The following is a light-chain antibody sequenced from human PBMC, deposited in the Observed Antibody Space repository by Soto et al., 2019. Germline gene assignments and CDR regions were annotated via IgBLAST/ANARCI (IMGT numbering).Light chain of an antibody. CDR2: WAS. CDR3: QQYYTTPYT. Sequence: DIVMTQSPDSLAVSLGERATINCKSSQSVLYSSNNKNYLSWYQQKPGQPPKLLIYWASSRKSGVPDRFSGSGSGTDFTLTITSLQAEDVAVYYCQQYYTTPYTFGQGTQLEIK. V-gene: IGKV4-1*01. J-gene: IGKJ2*01. CDR1: QSVLYSSNNKNY.